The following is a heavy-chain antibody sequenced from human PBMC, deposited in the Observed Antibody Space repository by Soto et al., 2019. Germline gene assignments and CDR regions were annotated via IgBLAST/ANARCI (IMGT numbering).Heavy chain of an antibody. CDR3: ARGPRGWSGIDY. CDR1: GFAFSSSW. J-gene: IGHJ4*02. Sequence: EVQLVESGGGLVQPGGSLRLSCAGSGFAFSSSWMHWVRQDPGKGLVWVSRLNFDGSSADYADSVKGRFTISRDNAKNTLYLEMNSLRAEDTAVDHCARGPRGWSGIDYWGQGTLVTVSP. CDR2: LNFDGSSA. D-gene: IGHD6-19*01. V-gene: IGHV3-74*01.